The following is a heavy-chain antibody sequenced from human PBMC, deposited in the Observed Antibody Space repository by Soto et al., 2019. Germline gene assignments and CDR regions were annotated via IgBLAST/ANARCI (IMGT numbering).Heavy chain of an antibody. D-gene: IGHD6-13*01. CDR1: GGSIGDYY. CDR3: ARGPGIAAAGSPSDP. V-gene: IGHV4-59*01. J-gene: IGHJ5*02. Sequence: QVQLQESGPGLVKPSETLSLTCNVFGGSIGDYYCSWIRRPPGKGLEWIGYIYYIGTTKYIPSLKSRVTISLDTLRAQFSLQLTSVTAADTAVDYCARGPGIAAAGSPSDPWGQGTLVTVSS. CDR2: IYYIGTT.